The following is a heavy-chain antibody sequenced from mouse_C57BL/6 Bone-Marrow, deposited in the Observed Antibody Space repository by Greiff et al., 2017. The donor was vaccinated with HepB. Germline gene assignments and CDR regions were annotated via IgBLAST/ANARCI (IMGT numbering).Heavy chain of an antibody. J-gene: IGHJ1*03. Sequence: EVNVVESGGGLVKPGGSLKLSCAASGFTFSSYAMTWVRQTPEKRLEWVAAISDGGSYTYYPDNVKGRFTISRHNAKNNLYLQMSHLKSEDTAMYDCARDPGVETPWYVDVWGTGTTVTVSS. V-gene: IGHV5-4*01. D-gene: IGHD1-1*01. CDR2: ISDGGSYT. CDR1: GFTFSSYA. CDR3: ARDPGVETPWYVDV.